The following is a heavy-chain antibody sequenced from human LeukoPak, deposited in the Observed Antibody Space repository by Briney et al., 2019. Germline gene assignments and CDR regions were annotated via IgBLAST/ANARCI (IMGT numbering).Heavy chain of an antibody. Sequence: SETLSLTCAVYGGSFSGYYWSWIRQPPGKGLEWIGEINHSGSTNYNPSLKSRVTISVDTSKNQFSLKLSSVTAADTAVYYCARGRAVRGFDPWGQGTLVTVSS. D-gene: IGHD3-10*01. J-gene: IGHJ5*02. CDR3: ARGRAVRGFDP. CDR2: INHSGST. CDR1: GGSFSGYY. V-gene: IGHV4-34*01.